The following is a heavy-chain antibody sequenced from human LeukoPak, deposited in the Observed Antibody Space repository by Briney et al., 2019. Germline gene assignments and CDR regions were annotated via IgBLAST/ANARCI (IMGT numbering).Heavy chain of an antibody. V-gene: IGHV1-46*01. CDR2: INPSGGST. D-gene: IGHD2-2*01. J-gene: IGHJ4*02. Sequence: GASVKVSCKASGYTFTSYYMHWVRQAPGQGLEWMGIINPSGGSTSYAQKFQGRVTMTRDTSTSTVYMELSSLRSEDTAVYYCARVALGYRSSTSCSVDYWGQGTLVTVSS. CDR3: ARVALGYRSSTSCSVDY. CDR1: GYTFTSYY.